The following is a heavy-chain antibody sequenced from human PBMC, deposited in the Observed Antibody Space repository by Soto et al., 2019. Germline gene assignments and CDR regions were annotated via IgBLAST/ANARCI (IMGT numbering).Heavy chain of an antibody. V-gene: IGHV1-18*04. D-gene: IGHD1-1*01. CDR1: GYEFTTYG. CDR2: ISAHNGNT. J-gene: IGHJ4*02. CDR3: ARGRYGDY. Sequence: QVHLVQSGAEVKKSGASVKVSCKGSGYEFTTYGITWVRQAPGQGLEWMAWISAHNGNTDNAQKLQGRVTVTRDTSTSTAYMELRSLRSDDTAVYYCARGRYGDYWGQGALVTVSS.